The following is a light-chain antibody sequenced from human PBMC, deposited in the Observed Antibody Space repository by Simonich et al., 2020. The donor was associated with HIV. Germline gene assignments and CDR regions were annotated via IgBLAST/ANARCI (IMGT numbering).Light chain of an antibody. CDR1: SSNIGAGYD. V-gene: IGLV1-40*01. CDR3: QSYDSSVSGSV. Sequence: QSVLTQPPSASGTPGQRVTISCTGSSSNIGAGYDVHWYQQLPGTVPKLLIYGNSNRPSGVPDRFSGSKSGTSASLAITGLQAEDEADYYCQSYDSSVSGSVFGGGTQLTVL. J-gene: IGLJ7*01. CDR2: GNS.